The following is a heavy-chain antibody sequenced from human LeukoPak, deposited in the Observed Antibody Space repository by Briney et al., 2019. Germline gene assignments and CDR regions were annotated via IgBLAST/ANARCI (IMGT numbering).Heavy chain of an antibody. CDR3: TRRQWTAYAIGDY. Sequence: GESLKISCKGSGFSFTSYWIAWVRQMPGKGLEWMGIIYSGDSETRYNPAFQGQVTISADKSNTTAYLQWSSLKASDTAIYYCTRRQWTAYAIGDYWGQGTLVTVSS. CDR2: IYSGDSET. CDR1: GFSFTSYW. V-gene: IGHV5-51*01. J-gene: IGHJ4*02. D-gene: IGHD2-8*01.